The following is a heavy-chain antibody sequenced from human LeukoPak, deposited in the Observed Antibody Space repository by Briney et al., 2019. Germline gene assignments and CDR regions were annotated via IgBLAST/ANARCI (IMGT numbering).Heavy chain of an antibody. CDR1: GFTYSDHY. CDR3: ARGDGYDRRSFDY. D-gene: IGHD5-12*01. V-gene: IGHV3-72*01. Sequence: GGSLRLSCAASGFTYSDHYMDWVRQAPGKGLEWVGRTRDKANSYTTEYAASVKGRFTISRDASKTSLYLQMNSLKTEDTAVYYCARGDGYDRRSFDYWGQGTLVTVSS. CDR2: TRDKANSYTT. J-gene: IGHJ4*02.